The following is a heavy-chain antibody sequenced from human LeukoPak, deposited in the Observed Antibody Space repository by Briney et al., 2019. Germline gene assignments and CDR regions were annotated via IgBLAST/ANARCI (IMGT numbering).Heavy chain of an antibody. CDR1: GFTFSDYY. J-gene: IGHJ4*02. D-gene: IGHD3-22*01. V-gene: IGHV3-11*01. Sequence: KPGGSLRLSCAASGFTFSDYYMSWIRQAPGKGLEWVSYISSSGSTIYYADSVKGRFTISRDNAKNSLYLQMNSLRAEDTALYYCAKDMGGDRYDSSGYNYWGQGTLVTVSS. CDR3: AKDMGGDRYDSSGYNY. CDR2: ISSSGSTI.